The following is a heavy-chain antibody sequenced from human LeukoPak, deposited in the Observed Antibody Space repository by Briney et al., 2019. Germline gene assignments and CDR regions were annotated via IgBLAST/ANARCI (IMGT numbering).Heavy chain of an antibody. Sequence: GGSLRLSCVASGFTFSSYAMHWVRQAPGKGLEWVAVISYDGSNKYYADSVKGRFTISRDNSKNTLCLQMNSLRAEDTAMYYCAREFIGDGYKLDYWGQGTLVTVSS. D-gene: IGHD5-24*01. CDR3: AREFIGDGYKLDY. CDR1: GFTFSSYA. J-gene: IGHJ4*02. CDR2: ISYDGSNK. V-gene: IGHV3-30*01.